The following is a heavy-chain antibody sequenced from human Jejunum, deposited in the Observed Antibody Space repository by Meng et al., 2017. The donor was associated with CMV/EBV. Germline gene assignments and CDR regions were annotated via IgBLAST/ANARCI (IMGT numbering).Heavy chain of an antibody. V-gene: IGHV3-30*02. J-gene: IGHJ4*02. D-gene: IGHD3-3*01. CDR1: GFTFSSCG. Sequence: SCVASGFTFSSCGVHWVRQAPGKGLEWVALIRYDGSYYTDSVRGRFTISRDNSKNTLYLQMNSLRAEDTAVYYCAKFGVSGLDYWGQGTLVTVSS. CDR2: IRYDGS. CDR3: AKFGVSGLDY.